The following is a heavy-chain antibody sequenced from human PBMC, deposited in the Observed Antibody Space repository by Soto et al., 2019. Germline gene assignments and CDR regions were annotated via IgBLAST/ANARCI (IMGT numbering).Heavy chain of an antibody. CDR3: ARGGCSSTSCYVFDY. V-gene: IGHV4-59*01. D-gene: IGHD2-2*01. J-gene: IGHJ4*02. CDR1: GGSISSYY. CDR2: MYDSGST. Sequence: SETLSLTCTVSGGSISSYYWSWIRQPPGKGLEWIGYMYDSGSTNYNPSLKSRVTISVDTSKNQFSLKLSSVTAADTAVYYCARGGCSSTSCYVFDYWGQGTLVTVSS.